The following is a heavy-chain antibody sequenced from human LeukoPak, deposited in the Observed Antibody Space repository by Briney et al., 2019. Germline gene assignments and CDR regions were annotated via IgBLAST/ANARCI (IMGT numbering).Heavy chain of an antibody. CDR3: ARGGKRAVAGTRSPQYFQH. D-gene: IGHD6-19*01. Sequence: GGSLRLSCAASGFTFSSYAMHWVRQAPGKGLEWVAVISYDGSNKYYADSVKGRFTISRDNSKNTLYLQMNSLRAEDTAVYYCARGGKRAVAGTRSPQYFQHWGQGTLVTVSS. J-gene: IGHJ1*01. V-gene: IGHV3-30*04. CDR2: ISYDGSNK. CDR1: GFTFSSYA.